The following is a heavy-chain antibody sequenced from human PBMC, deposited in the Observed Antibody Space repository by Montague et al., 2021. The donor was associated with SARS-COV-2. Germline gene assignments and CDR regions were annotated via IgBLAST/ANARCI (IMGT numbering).Heavy chain of an antibody. V-gene: IGHV4-39*01. D-gene: IGHD3-10*01. CDR2: IYYSGST. Sequence: SETLSLTRTVSGGSISSSSYYWGWLRQPPGKGLEWIGSIYYSGSTYYNPSLKSRVTISVDTSKNQFSLKLSSVTAADTAVYYCARPLNLYYYGSGSYSSWFDPWGQGTLVTVSS. CDR3: ARPLNLYYYGSGSYSSWFDP. CDR1: GGSISSSSYY. J-gene: IGHJ5*02.